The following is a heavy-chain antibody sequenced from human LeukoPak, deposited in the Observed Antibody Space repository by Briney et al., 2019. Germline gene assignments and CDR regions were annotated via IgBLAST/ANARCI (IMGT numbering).Heavy chain of an antibody. D-gene: IGHD3-10*01. V-gene: IGHV1-8*01. Sequence: ASVKVSCKASGYTFTSYDINWVRQATGQGLEWMGWMNPNSGNTGYAQKFQGRVTMTRNTSISTAYMELRSLRSDDTAVYYCARDPGDYYYMDVWGKGTTVTVSS. CDR2: MNPNSGNT. J-gene: IGHJ6*03. CDR3: ARDPGDYYYMDV. CDR1: GYTFTSYD.